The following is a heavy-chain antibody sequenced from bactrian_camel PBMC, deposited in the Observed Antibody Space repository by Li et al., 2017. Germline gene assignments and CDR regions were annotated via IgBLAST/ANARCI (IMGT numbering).Heavy chain of an antibody. CDR2: IDSGADMETST. D-gene: IGHD3*01. Sequence: QLVESGGGSVQAGGSLRLSCSVSGYSHSSDCMGWFRQAPGKEREGVAAIDSGADMETSTSYADSAKGRFTISLDAAKNTLYLQMNSLRPEDTATYYCAAHLARRGCPAGADFQFWGQGTQVTVS. CDR1: GYSHSSDC. CDR3: AAHLARRGCPAGADFQF. V-gene: IGHV3S26*01. J-gene: IGHJ6*01.